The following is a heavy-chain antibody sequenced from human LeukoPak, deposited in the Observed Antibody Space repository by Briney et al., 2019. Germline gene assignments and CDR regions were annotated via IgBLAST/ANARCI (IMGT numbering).Heavy chain of an antibody. CDR1: GFTFGDYA. D-gene: IGHD2-2*01. J-gene: IGHJ6*02. CDR2: IRSKAYGGTT. CDR3: TRDGRDIVVVPAAPYYYGMDV. V-gene: IGHV3-49*03. Sequence: GGSLRLSCTASGFTFGDYAMSWFRQAPGKGLEWVGFIRSKAYGGTTEYAASVKCRFTISRDDSKSIAYLQMNSLKTEDTAVYYCTRDGRDIVVVPAAPYYYGMDVWGQGTTVTVSS.